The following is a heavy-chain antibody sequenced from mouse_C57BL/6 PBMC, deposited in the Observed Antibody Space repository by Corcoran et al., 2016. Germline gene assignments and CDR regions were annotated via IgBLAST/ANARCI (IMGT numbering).Heavy chain of an antibody. V-gene: IGHV14-1*01. CDR3: TYYYGSSYVAY. CDR2: IDPEDGDT. J-gene: IGHJ3*01. Sequence: VELQQSGAELVRPGASVKLSCTASGFNIKDYYMHWVKQRPEQGLEWNGWIDPEDGDTEYAPKLQGKATIFADTSSNTAYLQLSSLTSEDTAVYYCTYYYGSSYVAYWGQGTLVTVSA. D-gene: IGHD1-1*01. CDR1: GFNIKDYY.